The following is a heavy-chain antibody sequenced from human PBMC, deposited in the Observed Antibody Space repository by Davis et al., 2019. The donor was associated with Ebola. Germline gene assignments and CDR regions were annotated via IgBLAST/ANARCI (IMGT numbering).Heavy chain of an antibody. CDR3: ARVALYAFDI. CDR2: ISISSSTI. CDR1: GITFSSSD. J-gene: IGHJ3*02. Sequence: GESLKISCAASGITFSSSDMTWVRQAPGKGLEWISYISISSSTIYYADPVKGRFAISRDNAKSLLFLQMNSLRAEDTAVYYCARVALYAFDIWGHGTAVTVSS. V-gene: IGHV3-48*03.